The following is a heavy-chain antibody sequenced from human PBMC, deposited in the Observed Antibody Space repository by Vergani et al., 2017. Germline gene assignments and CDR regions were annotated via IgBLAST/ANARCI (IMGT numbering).Heavy chain of an antibody. J-gene: IGHJ4*02. D-gene: IGHD3-3*01. CDR2: IYYSGGT. CDR3: ARGFRAIFGVVTRFDY. Sequence: QVQLQESGPGLVKPSQTLSLTCTVSVGSISIGGYYWSWIRHHPGKGLEWIGYIYYSGGTYYNPSLKSRVTISVDTSKNQFSLKLSSVTAADTAVYYCARGFRAIFGVVTRFDYWGQGTLVTVSS. CDR1: VGSISIGGYY. V-gene: IGHV4-31*03.